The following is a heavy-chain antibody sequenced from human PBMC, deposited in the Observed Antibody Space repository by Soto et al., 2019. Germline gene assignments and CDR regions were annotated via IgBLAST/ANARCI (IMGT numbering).Heavy chain of an antibody. CDR1: GFTFSSYW. CDR2: INSDGSST. Sequence: EVQLVESGGGLVQPGGSLRLSCAASGFTFSSYWMHWVRQAPGKGLVWVSRINSDGSSTNYADSVKGRLTISRDNAKNTLYLQMNSLRAEDTAVYYCARDLGADDAFDIWGQGTMVTVSS. V-gene: IGHV3-74*01. J-gene: IGHJ3*02. CDR3: ARDLGADDAFDI. D-gene: IGHD6-25*01.